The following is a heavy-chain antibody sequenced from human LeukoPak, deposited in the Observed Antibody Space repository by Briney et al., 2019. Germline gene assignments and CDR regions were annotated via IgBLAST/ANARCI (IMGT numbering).Heavy chain of an antibody. CDR1: GYTFTGYY. V-gene: IGHV1-2*06. Sequence: ASVKVSCKASGYTFTGYYMHWVRQAPGQGLEWMGRINPNSGGTNYAQTFQGRVTMTRDTSITTAYLEVSSLRSDDTAVYHCARGGYSSSWDHYYFDYWGQGTLVTVSS. CDR3: ARGGYSSSWDHYYFDY. CDR2: INPNSGGT. D-gene: IGHD6-13*01. J-gene: IGHJ4*02.